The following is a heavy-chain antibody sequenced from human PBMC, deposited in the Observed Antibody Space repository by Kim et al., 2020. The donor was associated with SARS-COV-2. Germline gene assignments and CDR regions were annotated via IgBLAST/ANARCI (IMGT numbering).Heavy chain of an antibody. Sequence: SETLSLTCTVSGGSISSSSYYWGWIRQPPGKGLEWIGSIYYSGSTYYNPSLKSRVTISVDTSKNQFSLKLSSVTAADTAVYYCARHDGPPIVVLPAAILYYGMDVWGQGTTVTVSS. CDR2: IYYSGST. CDR1: GGSISSSSYY. J-gene: IGHJ6*02. CDR3: ARHDGPPIVVLPAAILYYGMDV. V-gene: IGHV4-39*01. D-gene: IGHD2-2*01.